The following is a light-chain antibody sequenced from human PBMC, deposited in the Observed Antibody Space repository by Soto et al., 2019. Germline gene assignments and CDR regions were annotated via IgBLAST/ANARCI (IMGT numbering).Light chain of an antibody. Sequence: QSVLTQPASVSGSPGQSISISCTGTGNDVGGYTFVSWYQQHPDKVPKLVIFDVNRRPSGVSDRFSGSKSVNAASLTISGLQAEDEADYYCCSYTATTTYVFGIGTKVTVL. J-gene: IGLJ1*01. CDR2: DVN. CDR3: CSYTATTTYV. V-gene: IGLV2-14*03. CDR1: GNDVGGYTF.